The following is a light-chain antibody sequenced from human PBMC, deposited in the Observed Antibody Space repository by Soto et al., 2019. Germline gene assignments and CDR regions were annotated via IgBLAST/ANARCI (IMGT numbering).Light chain of an antibody. J-gene: IGKJ3*01. Sequence: EIVLTQSPGTLSLSPGERATLSCRASQSVSSSYLAWYQQKPGQAPRLLIYGASSRATGIPDRFSGSGSGTDFTLTISRLEPEDFAVYYCQQYGSSREGFTFGPGTKVDIK. CDR3: QQYGSSREGFT. CDR1: QSVSSSY. CDR2: GAS. V-gene: IGKV3-20*01.